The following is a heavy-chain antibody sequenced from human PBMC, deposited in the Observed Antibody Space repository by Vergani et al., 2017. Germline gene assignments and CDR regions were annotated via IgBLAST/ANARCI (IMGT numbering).Heavy chain of an antibody. CDR1: GYTFTSYG. J-gene: IGHJ6*03. CDR3: ARSSFWSGYYSIAQYYYYYMDV. CDR2: ISAYNGNT. D-gene: IGHD3-3*01. V-gene: IGHV1-18*01. Sequence: QVQLVQSGAEVKKPGASVKVSCKASGYTFTSYGISWVRQAPGQGLEWMGWISAYNGNTNYAQKLQGRVTMTTDTSTSTAYMELRSLRSDDTAVYYCARSSFWSGYYSIAQYYYYYMDVWGKGTTVTVSS.